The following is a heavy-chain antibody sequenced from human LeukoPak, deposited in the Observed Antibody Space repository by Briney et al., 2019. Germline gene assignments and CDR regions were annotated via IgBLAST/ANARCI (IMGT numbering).Heavy chain of an antibody. J-gene: IGHJ2*01. CDR3: AKMGFDIVVMVAPWASNYWYFDL. CDR1: GFTFSSYA. V-gene: IGHV3-23*01. CDR2: ISGSGGST. Sequence: QLGGSLRLSCAASGFTFSSYAMSWVRQAPGKGLEWVSAISGSGGSTYYADSVKGRFTISRDNSKNTLYLQMNSLRAEDTAVYYCAKMGFDIVVMVAPWASNYWYFDLWGRGTLVTVSS. D-gene: IGHD2-15*01.